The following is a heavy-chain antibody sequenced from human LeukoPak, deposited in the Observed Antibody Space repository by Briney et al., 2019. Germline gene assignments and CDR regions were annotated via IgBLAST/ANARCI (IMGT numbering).Heavy chain of an antibody. D-gene: IGHD6-19*01. J-gene: IGHJ5*02. CDR2: ISSSSSTI. CDR1: GFTFSSYS. CDR3: AKDPPYSSDWYNWFDP. Sequence: GGSLRLSCAASGFTFSSYSMNWVRQAPGKGLEWVSYISSSSSTIYYADSVKGRFTISRDNAKNTLYLQMNSLRAEDTAVYYCAKDPPYSSDWYNWFDPWGQGTLVTVSS. V-gene: IGHV3-48*01.